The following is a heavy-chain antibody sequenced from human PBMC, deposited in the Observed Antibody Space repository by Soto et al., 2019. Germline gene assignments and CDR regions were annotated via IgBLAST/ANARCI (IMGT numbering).Heavy chain of an antibody. V-gene: IGHV3-7*01. J-gene: IGHJ4*02. CDR2: IRPDGSET. CDR1: GFTFRTYW. D-gene: IGHD3-22*01. Sequence: PGGSLRLSCAASGFTFRTYWMTWLRQAPGKGLEWVAHIRPDGSETGYVDSVKGRFTISRDNTKNSLYLQMNSLRAEDTAIYYCARDLYYYDSSGSRDYFDYWGQGTLVTVSS. CDR3: ARDLYYYDSSGSRDYFDY.